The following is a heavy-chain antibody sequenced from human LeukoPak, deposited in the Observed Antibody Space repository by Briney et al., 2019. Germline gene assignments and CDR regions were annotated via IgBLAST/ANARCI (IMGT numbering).Heavy chain of an antibody. J-gene: IGHJ4*02. Sequence: GGSLRLSCATSGFTFSAYAMAWVRQAPGKGLEWVSTISGSGGSTYYADSVKGRFTISRDNSKNTLFLQMNSLRAEDTALYYCAKQYYDFLSGSDYWGQGTLVTVSS. CDR2: ISGSGGST. V-gene: IGHV3-23*01. D-gene: IGHD3-3*01. CDR3: AKQYYDFLSGSDY. CDR1: GFTFSAYA.